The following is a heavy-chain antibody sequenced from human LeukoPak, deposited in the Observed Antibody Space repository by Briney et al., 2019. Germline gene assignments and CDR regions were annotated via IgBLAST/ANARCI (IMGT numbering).Heavy chain of an antibody. CDR2: IKRKTDGGTT. J-gene: IGHJ6*02. D-gene: IGHD1-26*01. CDR1: GFTFSNDW. Sequence: GGSLRLSCAASGFTFSNDWMSWVRQAPGKGLEWVGRIKRKTDGGTTDYAAPVKGRFTISRDDSKNTLYLQMNSLKTEDTAVYYCTTERVGTTTPGYDGLDVWGQGTTVTVSS. V-gene: IGHV3-15*01. CDR3: TTERVGTTTPGYDGLDV.